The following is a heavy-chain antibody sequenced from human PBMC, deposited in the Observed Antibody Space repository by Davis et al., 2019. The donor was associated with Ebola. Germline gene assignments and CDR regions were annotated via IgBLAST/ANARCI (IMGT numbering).Heavy chain of an antibody. CDR1: GGSISSGGYS. Sequence: PSETLSLTCAVSGGSISSGGYSWSWIRQPPGKGLEWIGYIYYSGSTNYNPSLKSRVTISVDTSKNQFSLKLSSVTAADTAVYYCARGIVGIDYWGQGTLVTVSS. V-gene: IGHV4-61*08. D-gene: IGHD1-26*01. CDR2: IYYSGST. CDR3: ARGIVGIDY. J-gene: IGHJ4*02.